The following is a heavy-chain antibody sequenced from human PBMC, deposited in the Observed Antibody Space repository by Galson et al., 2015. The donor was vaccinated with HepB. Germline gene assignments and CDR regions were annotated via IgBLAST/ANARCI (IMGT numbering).Heavy chain of an antibody. V-gene: IGHV3-21*01. CDR2: ISSNSGSI. J-gene: IGHJ4*02. CDR1: GFTFNTYT. D-gene: IGHD3-16*01. CDR3: TRGGVYDPHDY. Sequence: SLRLSCAASGFTFNTYTMNWVRQAPGKGLEWVSSISSNSGSIKYSDTVKGRFSISRDNAKNSLSLQMNSLRAEDTAVYYCTRGGVYDPHDYWGQGTLVTVSS.